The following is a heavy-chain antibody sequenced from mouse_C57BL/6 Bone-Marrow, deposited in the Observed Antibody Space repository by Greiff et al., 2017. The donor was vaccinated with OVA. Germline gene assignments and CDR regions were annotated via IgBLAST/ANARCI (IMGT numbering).Heavy chain of an antibody. CDR3: AKSYYYGSSYLWYFDV. CDR2: ISSGSSTI. D-gene: IGHD1-1*01. Sequence: DVKLVESGGGLVKPGGSLKLSCAASGFTFSDYGMHWVRQAPEKGLEWVAYISSGSSTIYYADTVKGRFTISRDNAKNTLFLQMTSLRSEDTAMYYCAKSYYYGSSYLWYFDVWGTGTTVTVSS. V-gene: IGHV5-17*01. J-gene: IGHJ1*03. CDR1: GFTFSDYG.